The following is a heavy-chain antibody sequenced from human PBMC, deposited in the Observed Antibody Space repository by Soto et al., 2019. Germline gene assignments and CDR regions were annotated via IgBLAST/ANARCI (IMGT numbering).Heavy chain of an antibody. D-gene: IGHD2-21*02. V-gene: IGHV3-23*01. CDR2: IRGSGGST. CDR1: GSVFIGYA. Sequence: LRLSCADSGSVFIGYARIWERNARGKGLESVSAIRGSGGSTYYSDSVKGRFTISRDNSKNTLYLQMNSLRAEDTAVYYCAKDRSRRAPTVDYWGQETLFPFP. CDR3: AKDRSRRAPTVDY. J-gene: IGHJ4*02.